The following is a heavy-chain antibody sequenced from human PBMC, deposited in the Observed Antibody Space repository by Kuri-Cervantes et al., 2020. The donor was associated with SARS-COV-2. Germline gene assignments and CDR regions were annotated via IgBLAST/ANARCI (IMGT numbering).Heavy chain of an antibody. CDR1: GFTFSSYA. D-gene: IGHD3-3*01. J-gene: IGHJ4*02. Sequence: GGSLRLSCSASGFTFSSYAMSWVRQAPGKGLEWVSAISGSGGSTYYADSVKGRFTISRDNSKNTLYLQMNSLRAEDTAVYYYAKTYYDFWSGYPGDYWGQGTLVTVSS. CDR3: AKTYYDFWSGYPGDY. CDR2: ISGSGGST. V-gene: IGHV3-23*01.